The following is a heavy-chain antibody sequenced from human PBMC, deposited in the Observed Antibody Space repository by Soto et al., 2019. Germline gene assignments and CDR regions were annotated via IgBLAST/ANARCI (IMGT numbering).Heavy chain of an antibody. CDR3: ARYKSNYYYGMDV. CDR2: IYYSGIT. Sequence: PENLRLPNTVSAGTISPYNWSWIRQPPGKGLEWIGYIYYSGITNYNPSLKSRVTISVDTSKNQFSLKLSSVTAADTAVYYCARYKSNYYYGMDVWGQGTTVT. D-gene: IGHD1-20*01. CDR1: AGTISPYN. V-gene: IGHV4-59*01. J-gene: IGHJ6*02.